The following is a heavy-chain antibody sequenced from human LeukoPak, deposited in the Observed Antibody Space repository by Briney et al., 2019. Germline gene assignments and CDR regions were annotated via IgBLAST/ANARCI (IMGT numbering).Heavy chain of an antibody. CDR3: ARAADIVANDY. D-gene: IGHD5-12*01. Sequence: GSLRLSCAASAFTFSSYSMNWVRQAPGKGLEGVSSISSSSSYIYYADSVKGRFTISRDNAKNSLYLQMNSLRAEDTAVYYCARAADIVANDYWGQGTLVTVSS. J-gene: IGHJ4*02. CDR1: AFTFSSYS. V-gene: IGHV3-21*01. CDR2: ISSSSSYI.